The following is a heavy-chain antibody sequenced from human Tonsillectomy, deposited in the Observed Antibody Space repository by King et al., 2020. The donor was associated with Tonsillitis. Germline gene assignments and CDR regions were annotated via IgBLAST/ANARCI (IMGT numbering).Heavy chain of an antibody. D-gene: IGHD6-13*01. CDR3: ARGPAAGPSFSYQMDV. CDR1: GGSFSNYA. J-gene: IGHJ6*03. Sequence: QLVQSGAEVKKPGSSVKVSCKASGGSFSNYAFNWVRQAPGQGLEWMGGIIPVFGTANYAQKFQGRVTITADKFTSTAYMEWSSLRSEDTADYYCARGPAAGPSFSYQMDVWGKGTTVTVSS. V-gene: IGHV1-69*14. CDR2: IIPVFGTA.